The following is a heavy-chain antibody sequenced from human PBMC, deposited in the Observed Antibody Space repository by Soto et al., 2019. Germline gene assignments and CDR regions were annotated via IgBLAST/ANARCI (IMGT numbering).Heavy chain of an antibody. CDR3: ARQVMITFGGVIVIPEGYFDY. J-gene: IGHJ4*02. CDR1: GGSISSYY. V-gene: IGHV4-59*08. Sequence: SETLSLTCTVSGGSISSYYWSWIRQPPGKGLEWIGYIYYSGSTNYNPSLKSRVTTSVDTSKNQFSLKLSSVTAADTAVYYCARQVMITFGGVIVIPEGYFDYWGQGTLVTVSS. CDR2: IYYSGST. D-gene: IGHD3-16*02.